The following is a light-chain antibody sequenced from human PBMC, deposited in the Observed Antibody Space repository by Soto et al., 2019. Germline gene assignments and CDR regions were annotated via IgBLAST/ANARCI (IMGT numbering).Light chain of an antibody. Sequence: QSVLTQPPSACGTPGQGVTISCSGSSSNIGSNTVNWYQQLPGTAPKLLIYSNNQRPSGVPDRFSGSKSGTSASLAISGLQSEDEADYYCAAWDDSLNVYYVFGTGTKVTVL. V-gene: IGLV1-44*01. CDR1: SSNIGSNT. CDR3: AAWDDSLNVYYV. CDR2: SNN. J-gene: IGLJ1*01.